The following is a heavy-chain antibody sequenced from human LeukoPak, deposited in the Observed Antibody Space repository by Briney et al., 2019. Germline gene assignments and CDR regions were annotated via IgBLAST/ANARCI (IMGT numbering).Heavy chain of an antibody. J-gene: IGHJ5*02. D-gene: IGHD3-10*01. CDR3: AREGVLLWFGGPGWFDP. V-gene: IGHV4-34*01. Sequence: SETLSLTCAVYGGSFSGYYWSWIRQPPGKGLEWIGEINHSGSTNYNPSLKSRVTISVDTSKNQFSLKLSSVTAADTAVYYCAREGVLLWFGGPGWFDPWGQGTLVTVS. CDR2: INHSGST. CDR1: GGSFSGYY.